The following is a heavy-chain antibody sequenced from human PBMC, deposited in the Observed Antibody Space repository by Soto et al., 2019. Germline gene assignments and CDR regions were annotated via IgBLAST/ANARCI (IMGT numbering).Heavy chain of an antibody. Sequence: DVQLLEPGGGLVQPGGSLRLSCAASEFTFSSNAMHWVRQAPGKGLEWVSGITGSGSTTFYADSVKGRFTISRDNSKNTLYLHMSSLRAEDTAIYYCAKDFTAYLSSWFHLWGQGTLVTVSS. CDR1: EFTFSSNA. J-gene: IGHJ5*02. D-gene: IGHD6-13*01. CDR2: ITGSGSTT. V-gene: IGHV3-23*01. CDR3: AKDFTAYLSSWFHL.